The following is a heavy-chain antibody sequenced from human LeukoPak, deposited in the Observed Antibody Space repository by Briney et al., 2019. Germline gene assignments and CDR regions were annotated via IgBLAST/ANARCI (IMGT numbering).Heavy chain of an antibody. J-gene: IGHJ5*02. Sequence: SETLSLTCTVSGGSMGTYYWTWIRQPPGKGLEWIGFIYYTGSTNYNPSLKSRVTISVDTSKNQFSLKLSSVTAADTAVYYCARGGSTGTNLNWVDPWGQGTLVTVSS. CDR2: IYYTGST. CDR1: GGSMGTYY. CDR3: ARGGSTGTNLNWVDP. D-gene: IGHD1-1*01. V-gene: IGHV4-59*01.